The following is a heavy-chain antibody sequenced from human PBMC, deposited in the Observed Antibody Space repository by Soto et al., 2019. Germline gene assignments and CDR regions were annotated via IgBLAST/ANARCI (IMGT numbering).Heavy chain of an antibody. J-gene: IGHJ4*02. D-gene: IGHD2-15*01. CDR3: AHSREGYCSGGSCYSGGARSYFDY. CDR2: IYWDDDK. Sequence: KESGPTLVKPTQTLTLTCTFSGFSLSTSGVGVGWIRQPPGKALEWLALIYWDDDKRYSPSLKSRLTITKDTSKNQVVLTMTNMDPVDTATYYCAHSREGYCSGGSCYSGGARSYFDYWGQGTLVTVSS. V-gene: IGHV2-5*02. CDR1: GFSLSTSGVG.